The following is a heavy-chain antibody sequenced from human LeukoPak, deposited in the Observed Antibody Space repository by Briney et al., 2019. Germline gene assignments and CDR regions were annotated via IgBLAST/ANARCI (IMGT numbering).Heavy chain of an antibody. Sequence: GGSLRLSCAASGFTFTSYSMNWVRQAPGKGLEWVSTISGGGGSTYYADSVKGRFTISRDNSKNTLYLQVNSLRAEDTAVYYCAKDRANDYSNYGGSYYFDYWGQGTLVTVSS. D-gene: IGHD4-11*01. CDR1: GFTFTSYS. CDR3: AKDRANDYSNYGGSYYFDY. V-gene: IGHV3-23*01. J-gene: IGHJ4*02. CDR2: ISGGGGST.